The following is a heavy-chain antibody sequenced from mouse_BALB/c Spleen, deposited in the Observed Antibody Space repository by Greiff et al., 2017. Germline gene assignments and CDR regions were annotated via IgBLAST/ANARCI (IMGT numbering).Heavy chain of an antibody. CDR2: ISSGGGST. CDR1: GFAFSSYD. V-gene: IGHV5-12-1*01. CDR3: ARHLGRGFAY. J-gene: IGHJ3*01. Sequence: EVHLVESGGGLVKPGGSLKLSCAASGFAFSSYDMSWVRQTPEKRLEWVAYISSGGGSTYYPDTVKGRFTISRDNAKNTLYLQMSSLKSEDTAMYYCARHLGRGFAYWGQGTLVTVSA. D-gene: IGHD4-1*01.